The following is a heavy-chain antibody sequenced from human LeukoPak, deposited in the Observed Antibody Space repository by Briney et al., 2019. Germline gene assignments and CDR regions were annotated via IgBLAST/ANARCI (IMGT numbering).Heavy chain of an antibody. D-gene: IGHD3-10*01. CDR3: TTVRRSFGSGSYYTYYYYGMDV. CDR2: IKSKTDGGTT. CDR1: GFTFSNAW. Sequence: GGSLRLSCAASGFTFSNAWMSWVRQAPGKGLEWVGRIKSKTDGGTTDYAAPVKGRFTISGDDSKNTLYLQMNSLKTEDTAVYYCTTVRRSFGSGSYYTYYYYGMDVWGQGTTVTVSS. J-gene: IGHJ6*02. V-gene: IGHV3-15*01.